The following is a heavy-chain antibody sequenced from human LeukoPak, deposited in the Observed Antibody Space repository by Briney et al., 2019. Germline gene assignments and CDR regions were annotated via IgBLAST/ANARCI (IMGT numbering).Heavy chain of an antibody. Sequence: GGSLRLSCVASRFTFNTYAVNWVRQAPGNGLEWVSAISSNGDFTYYADSVRGRFTISRDNSKNTVFLQMNGLRADDRAVYYCATVNRDCSGGTCYSYDYWGQGTLVTVSS. CDR3: ATVNRDCSGGTCYSYDY. D-gene: IGHD2-15*01. CDR2: ISSNGDFT. V-gene: IGHV3-23*01. CDR1: RFTFNTYA. J-gene: IGHJ4*02.